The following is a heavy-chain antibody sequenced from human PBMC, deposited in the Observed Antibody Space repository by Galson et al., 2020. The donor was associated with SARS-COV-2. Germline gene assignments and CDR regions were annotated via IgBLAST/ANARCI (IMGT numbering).Heavy chain of an antibody. CDR2: ISSSSSAI. D-gene: IGHD6-19*01. J-gene: IGHJ4*02. CDR1: GFTFSSYS. Sequence: GESLKISCAASGFTFSSYSMNWVRQAPGKGLEWVSYISSSSSAIYYADSVKGRITISRDNAKNSLYLKMNSLRAEDTAVYYCASLKMYSTGWQDDYWGQGTLVTVSS. V-gene: IGHV3-48*04. CDR3: ASLKMYSTGWQDDY.